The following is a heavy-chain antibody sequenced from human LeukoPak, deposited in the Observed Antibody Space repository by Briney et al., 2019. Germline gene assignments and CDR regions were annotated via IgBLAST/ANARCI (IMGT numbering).Heavy chain of an antibody. V-gene: IGHV3-7*04. CDR1: GFTFSNFW. CDR3: ARDYD. CDR2: IKQDGSET. J-gene: IGHJ4*02. D-gene: IGHD3-16*01. Sequence: QPGGSLRLSCAASGFTFSNFWMNWVRQAPGKGLEWVASIKQDGSETYYVDSVKGRFTISRGNAKNSLDLQMNSLRAEDTAVYYCARDYDWGQGTLVTVSS.